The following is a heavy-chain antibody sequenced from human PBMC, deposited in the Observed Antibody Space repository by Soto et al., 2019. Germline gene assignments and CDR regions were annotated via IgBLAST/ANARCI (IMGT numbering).Heavy chain of an antibody. Sequence: SGPTLVNPTQTLRMTCTFSGFSLSPSGVGVGWIGQPPGKALEWLAVIYWDGDKRYNPSLKNRLAITKDTSKNQVVLIMADMDPVDTATYFCAHRGYMYGNWDHGYFDYWGQGTLVTVSS. D-gene: IGHD5-18*01. V-gene: IGHV2-5*02. CDR2: IYWDGDK. CDR1: GFSLSPSGVG. CDR3: AHRGYMYGNWDHGYFDY. J-gene: IGHJ4*02.